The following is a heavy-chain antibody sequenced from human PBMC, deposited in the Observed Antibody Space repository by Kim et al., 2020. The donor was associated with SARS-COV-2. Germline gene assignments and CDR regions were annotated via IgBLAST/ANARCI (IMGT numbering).Heavy chain of an antibody. CDR2: ISAYNGNT. V-gene: IGHV1-18*01. CDR3: ARDGRWLVPPSVWFDP. CDR1: GYTFTSYG. D-gene: IGHD6-19*01. Sequence: ASVKVSCKASGYTFTSYGISWVRQAPGQGLEWMGWISAYNGNTNYAQKLQGRVTMTTDTSTSTAYMELRSLRSDDTAVYYCARDGRWLVPPSVWFDPWGQGTLVTVSS. J-gene: IGHJ5*02.